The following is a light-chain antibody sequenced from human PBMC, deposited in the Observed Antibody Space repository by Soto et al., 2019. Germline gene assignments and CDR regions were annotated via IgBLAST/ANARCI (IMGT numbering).Light chain of an antibody. J-gene: IGLJ1*01. CDR2: EGS. CDR1: SSDVGAYNY. Sequence: QSALTQPASVSGSPGQSVAISCTGTSSDVGAYNYISWYQQHPGKAPKLLLSEGSNRPSGVSDRFSGSKSGNTASLTISGLQAEDEADYYCSSLTTSFTYVFGTGTKVTVL. CDR3: SSLTTSFTYV. V-gene: IGLV2-14*01.